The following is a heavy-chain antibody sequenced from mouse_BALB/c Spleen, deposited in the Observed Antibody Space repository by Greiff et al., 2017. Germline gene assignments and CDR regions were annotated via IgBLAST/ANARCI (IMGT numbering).Heavy chain of an antibody. Sequence: VQLQESGPGLVAPSQSLSITCTVSGFSLTSYGVHWVRQPPGKGLEWLGVIWAGGSTNYNSALMSRLSISKDNSKSQVFLKMNSLQTDDTAMYYCARDHDGYPYAMDYWGQGTSVTVSS. D-gene: IGHD2-3*01. V-gene: IGHV2-9*02. CDR2: IWAGGST. J-gene: IGHJ4*01. CDR3: ARDHDGYPYAMDY. CDR1: GFSLTSYG.